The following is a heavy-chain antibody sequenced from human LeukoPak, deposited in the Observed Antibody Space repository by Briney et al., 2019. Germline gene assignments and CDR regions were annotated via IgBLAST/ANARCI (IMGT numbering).Heavy chain of an antibody. CDR3: ARAVYGFDPFDI. Sequence: GGSLRLSCAASGFTFSSYSMNWVRQAPGKGLEWVSSISSSSGYIYYADSVKGRFTISRDNAKNSLYLQMNSLRAEDTAVYYCARAVYGFDPFDIWGQGTMVTVTS. CDR2: ISSSSGYI. V-gene: IGHV3-21*01. J-gene: IGHJ3*02. D-gene: IGHD4-17*01. CDR1: GFTFSSYS.